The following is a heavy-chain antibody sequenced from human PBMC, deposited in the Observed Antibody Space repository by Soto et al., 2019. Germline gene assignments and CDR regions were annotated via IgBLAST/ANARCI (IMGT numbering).Heavy chain of an antibody. D-gene: IGHD6-13*01. J-gene: IGHJ6*02. V-gene: IGHV4-59*01. CDR2: IYYSGST. CDR3: GTDWTQPLVPRYYYYYGMDV. CDR1: GVSISSYY. Sequence: PSETLSLTCTVSGVSISSYYWSWVRQPPGKGLEWVGYIYYSGSTKYNPALERRRTISVDASKKQISLQLSSVTTADAAAEYCGTDWTQPLVPRYYYYYGMDVWGQGTTVTVSS.